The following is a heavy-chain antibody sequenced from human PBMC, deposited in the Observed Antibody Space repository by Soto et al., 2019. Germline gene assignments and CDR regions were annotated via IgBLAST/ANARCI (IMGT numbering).Heavy chain of an antibody. V-gene: IGHV4-61*01. CDR1: GGPLSSGSYY. J-gene: IGHJ6*02. CDR3: ARTFCSTTSCQAHDMDV. CDR2: IYYSGTT. D-gene: IGHD2-2*01. Sequence: SETLSLTCTVSGGPLSSGSYYWSWIRQSPGQGLEWIGYIYYSGTTKYNPSLKSRVTISLDTSNSQFSLRLSSVTAADTAVYYCARTFCSTTSCQAHDMDVWGQGTTVTVSS.